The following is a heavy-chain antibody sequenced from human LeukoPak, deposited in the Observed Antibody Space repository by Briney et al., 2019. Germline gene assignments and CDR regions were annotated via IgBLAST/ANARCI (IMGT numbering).Heavy chain of an antibody. CDR2: IKQDGTEK. Sequence: PGGSLRRSCAASGFTCSDYWLSWVRQAPGKGLEWVANIKQDGTEKNYVDSVKGRFTISRDNARNSLYLQMNSLRAEDTAVYYCVRGPYALFWGQGTLVSVSS. CDR3: VRGPYALF. J-gene: IGHJ4*02. V-gene: IGHV3-7*01. CDR1: GFTCSDYW. D-gene: IGHD2-2*01.